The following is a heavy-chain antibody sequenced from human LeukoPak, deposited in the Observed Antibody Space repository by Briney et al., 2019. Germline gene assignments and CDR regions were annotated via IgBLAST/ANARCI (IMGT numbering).Heavy chain of an antibody. CDR3: ARGYSGYFYY. Sequence: GGSLRLSCAASGFTFSSYLMQGVRQAPGKGLVWVSRIDGDGSSTNYADSVKGRFTISRDNAKNKLYLQMNSLRAEDTAVYYCARGYSGYFYYWGQGTLVTVSS. D-gene: IGHD5-12*01. CDR1: GFTFSSYL. CDR2: IDGDGSST. J-gene: IGHJ4*02. V-gene: IGHV3-74*01.